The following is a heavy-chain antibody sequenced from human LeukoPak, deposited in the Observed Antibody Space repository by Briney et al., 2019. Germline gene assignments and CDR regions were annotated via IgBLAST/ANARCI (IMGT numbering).Heavy chain of an antibody. CDR2: ISGSGSDT. V-gene: IGHV3-23*01. CDR1: GFTFSSYA. J-gene: IGHJ4*02. Sequence: SGGSLRLSCAASGFTFSSYAMSWVRQAPGKGLEWVSSISGSGSDTSSADSVKGRFTISRDNSKNTLYLQMNSLRPEDTAEYYCAKSFRPVDSNSWYLHFDHWGQGSLVTVSS. D-gene: IGHD6-13*01. CDR3: AKSFRPVDSNSWYLHFDH.